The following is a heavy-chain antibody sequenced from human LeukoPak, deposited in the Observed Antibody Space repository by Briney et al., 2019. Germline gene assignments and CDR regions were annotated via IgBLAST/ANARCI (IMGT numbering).Heavy chain of an antibody. Sequence: PSETLPLTCTVSGGSISSYYWSWIRQPPGKGLEWIGYIYYSGSTNYNPSLKSRVTISVDTSKNQFSLKLSSVTAADTAVYYCARDRIAVAGTGEYYFDYWGQGTLVTVSS. J-gene: IGHJ4*02. CDR3: ARDRIAVAGTGEYYFDY. V-gene: IGHV4-59*01. CDR2: IYYSGST. CDR1: GGSISSYY. D-gene: IGHD6-19*01.